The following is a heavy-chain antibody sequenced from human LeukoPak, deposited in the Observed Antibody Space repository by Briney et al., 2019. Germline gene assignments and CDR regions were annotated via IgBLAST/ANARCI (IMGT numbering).Heavy chain of an antibody. Sequence: PSETLSLTCTVSGGSISNYYWSWIRQPPGKGLEWIGYIYYSGSTNYNPSLKSRVTISVDTSKNQFSLKLSSVTAADTAVYYCARDPKYYYDSSGIGPWGQGTLVTVSS. V-gene: IGHV4-59*01. J-gene: IGHJ5*02. CDR1: GGSISNYY. CDR3: ARDPKYYYDSSGIGP. D-gene: IGHD3-22*01. CDR2: IYYSGST.